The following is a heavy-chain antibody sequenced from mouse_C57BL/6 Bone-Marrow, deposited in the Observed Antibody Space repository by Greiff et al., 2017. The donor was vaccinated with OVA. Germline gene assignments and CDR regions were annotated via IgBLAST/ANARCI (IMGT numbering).Heavy chain of an antibody. Sequence: DVKLVESGGGLVQPGGSLKLSCAASGFTFSDYYMYWVRQTPEKRLEWVAYISNGGGSTYYPDTVKGRFTISRDNAKNTLYLQMSRLKSEDTAMYYCARDGYDWYFDVWGTGTTVTVSS. D-gene: IGHD2-2*01. J-gene: IGHJ1*03. CDR2: ISNGGGST. CDR3: ARDGYDWYFDV. CDR1: GFTFSDYY. V-gene: IGHV5-12*01.